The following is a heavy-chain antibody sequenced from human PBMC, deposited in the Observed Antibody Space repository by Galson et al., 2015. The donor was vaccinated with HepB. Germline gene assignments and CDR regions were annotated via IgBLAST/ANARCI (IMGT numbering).Heavy chain of an antibody. V-gene: IGHV3-33*01. CDR1: GFTFSSYG. D-gene: IGHD6-13*01. CDR3: ASIAAPPPYYGMDV. J-gene: IGHJ6*02. Sequence: SLSLSCAASGFTFSSYGMHWVRQAPGKGLEWVAVIWHDGSNKYYADSVKGRFTISRDNSKNTLYLQMNSLRAEDTAVYYCASIAAPPPYYGMDVWGQGTTVTVSS. CDR2: IWHDGSNK.